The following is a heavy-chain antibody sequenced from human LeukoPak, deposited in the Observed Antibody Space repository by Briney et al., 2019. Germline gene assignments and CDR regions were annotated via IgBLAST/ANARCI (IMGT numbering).Heavy chain of an antibody. J-gene: IGHJ4*02. D-gene: IGHD6-13*01. CDR1: GYTFTGYY. CDR2: INPNSGVT. CDR3: ARGHDSSSWYSPHDY. Sequence: ASVKVSCKASGYTFTGYYMHWVRQAPGQGLEWMGWINPNSGVTNHAQKFQGRVTMTRDTSISTAYMELSSLRSDDTAVYYCARGHDSSSWYSPHDYWGQGTLVTVSS. V-gene: IGHV1-2*02.